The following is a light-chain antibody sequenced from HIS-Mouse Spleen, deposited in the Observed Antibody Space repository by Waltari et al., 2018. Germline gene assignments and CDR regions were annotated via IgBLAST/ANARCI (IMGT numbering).Light chain of an antibody. J-gene: IGLJ2*01. V-gene: IGLV3-25*03. Sequence: SYELTQPPSVSVSPGQTARITCSGDALPTQYAYWYQQKPGQAPVLGIYKDSERPAGIPERFSGSSSGTTVTLTISGVQAEDEADYYCQSADSSGTYSVVFGGGTKLTVL. CDR2: KDS. CDR3: QSADSSGTYSVV. CDR1: ALPTQY.